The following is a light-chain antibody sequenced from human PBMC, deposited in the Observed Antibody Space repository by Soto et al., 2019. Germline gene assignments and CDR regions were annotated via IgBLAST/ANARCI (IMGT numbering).Light chain of an antibody. Sequence: SYELTQPPSVPVAPGQTASITCGRDNIGNKNVHWYQQKPGQAPVLVVYDNSDRPSGIPERFSGSNSGNTATLTITGVEAGDEADYYCHVWDGGSDLVTFGGGTKVTVL. CDR3: HVWDGGSDLVT. J-gene: IGLJ2*01. CDR1: NIGNKN. CDR2: DNS. V-gene: IGLV3-21*02.